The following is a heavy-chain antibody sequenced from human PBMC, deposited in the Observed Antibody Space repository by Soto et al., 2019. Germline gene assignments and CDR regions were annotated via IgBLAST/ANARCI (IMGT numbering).Heavy chain of an antibody. Sequence: QITLKESGPTLVKPTQTLTLTCTFSGFSLSTSGVGVGWIRQPPGKAMEWLALIYWDDDKRYSPSLKCRLTITKDTSKHQVVLTMTNMDPVDTATYYCAHYFYILVDDAFDIWGQGTMVTVSS. D-gene: IGHD2-8*02. CDR2: IYWDDDK. CDR3: AHYFYILVDDAFDI. CDR1: GFSLSTSGVG. V-gene: IGHV2-5*02. J-gene: IGHJ3*02.